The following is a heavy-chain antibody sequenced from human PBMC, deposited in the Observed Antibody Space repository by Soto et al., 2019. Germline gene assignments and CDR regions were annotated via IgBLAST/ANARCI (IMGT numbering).Heavy chain of an antibody. J-gene: IGHJ4*02. CDR2: INAGNGNT. CDR1: GYTFTSYA. V-gene: IGHV1-3*01. Sequence: ASVKVSCKASGYTFTSYAMHWVRQAPGQRLEWMGWINAGNGNTKYSQKLQGRVTITRDTSASTAYMELSSLRSEDTAVYYCARGITPPTPLDYWGQGTLVTVSS. CDR3: ARGITPPTPLDY. D-gene: IGHD1-20*01.